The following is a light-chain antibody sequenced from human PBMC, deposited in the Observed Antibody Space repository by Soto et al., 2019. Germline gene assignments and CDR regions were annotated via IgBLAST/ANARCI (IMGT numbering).Light chain of an antibody. J-gene: IGLJ1*01. Sequence: QSALAQPASLSGSPGQSITISCTGTSSDVGSYNLVSWYQQHPGKAPKLMIYEVSKRPSGVSNRFSGSKSGNTASLTISGLQAEDEADYYCTSYLSSTPFYVFGTGTKVTVL. CDR2: EVS. CDR3: TSYLSSTPFYV. V-gene: IGLV2-14*02. CDR1: SSDVGSYNL.